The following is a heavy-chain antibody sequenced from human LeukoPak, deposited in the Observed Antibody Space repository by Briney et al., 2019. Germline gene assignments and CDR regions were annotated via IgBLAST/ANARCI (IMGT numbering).Heavy chain of an antibody. J-gene: IGHJ4*02. CDR2: INHSGST. CDR1: GGSFSGYY. CDR3: ARSRLRFPFDY. D-gene: IGHD4-17*01. Sequence: SETLSLTCAVYGGSFSGYYWSWIRQPPGKGLEWIGEINHSGSTNYNPSLKSRVTISVDTSKNQFSLKLSSVTAAGTAVYYCARSRLRFPFDYWGQGTLVTVSS. V-gene: IGHV4-34*01.